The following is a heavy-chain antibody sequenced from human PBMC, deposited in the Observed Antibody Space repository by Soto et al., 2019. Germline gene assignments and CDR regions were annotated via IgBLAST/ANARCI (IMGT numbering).Heavy chain of an antibody. J-gene: IGHJ3*02. Sequence: ASVKVSCKASGYTFTSYDINWVRQATGQGLEWMGWMNPNSGNTGYAQKFQGRVTMTRNTSISTAYMELSSLRSEDTAVYYCARGWPYYDILTGYYRGGAFDIWSQGTMVTVSS. V-gene: IGHV1-8*01. CDR3: ARGWPYYDILTGYYRGGAFDI. CDR2: MNPNSGNT. D-gene: IGHD3-9*01. CDR1: GYTFTSYD.